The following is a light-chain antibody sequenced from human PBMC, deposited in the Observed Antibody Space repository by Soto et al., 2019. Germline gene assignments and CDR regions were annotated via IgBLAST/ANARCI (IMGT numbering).Light chain of an antibody. V-gene: IGLV2-14*01. J-gene: IGLJ2*01. CDR1: SSDVGSYNY. Sequence: QSVLTQPASVSGSPGQSITISCTGTSSDVGSYNYVSWYQQHPAKAPKLLIYEVSIWPSGVSNRFSGSKSGNTASLTISGLQAQDEADYYCTAYSGTTRVLFGGGTKVTVL. CDR2: EVS. CDR3: TAYSGTTRVL.